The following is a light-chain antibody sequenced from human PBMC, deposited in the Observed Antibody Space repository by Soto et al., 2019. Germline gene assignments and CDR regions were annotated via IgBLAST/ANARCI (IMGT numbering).Light chain of an antibody. Sequence: EIVLTQSPATLSLSPGERATLSCRASQSVSSYLAWYQQKAGQAPRPLIYDASNRATGIPARFSGSGSGTDFTLTISSLEPEDFAVYYCQQRSNWPLTFGGGTKVEIK. J-gene: IGKJ4*01. CDR1: QSVSSY. CDR3: QQRSNWPLT. CDR2: DAS. V-gene: IGKV3-11*01.